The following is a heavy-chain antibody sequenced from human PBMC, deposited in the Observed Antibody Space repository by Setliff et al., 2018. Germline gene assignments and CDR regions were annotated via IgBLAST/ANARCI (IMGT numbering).Heavy chain of an antibody. D-gene: IGHD3-3*01. CDR1: GFTFSSYA. CDR3: AREGRVLQFLEWLGNYYYYGMDV. V-gene: IGHV3-21*01. J-gene: IGHJ6*02. Sequence: GGSLRLSCAASGFTFSSYAMSWVRQAPGKGLEWVSSIISSGSHIYYADSVKGRFTSSRDNAKNSLYLQMNSLRADDTAVYYCAREGRVLQFLEWLGNYYYYGMDVWGQGTTVTVSS. CDR2: IISSGSHI.